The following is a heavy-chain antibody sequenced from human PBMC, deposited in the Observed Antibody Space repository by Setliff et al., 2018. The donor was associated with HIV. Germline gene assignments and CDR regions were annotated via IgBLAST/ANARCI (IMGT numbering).Heavy chain of an antibody. CDR1: GGSFSGYY. D-gene: IGHD6-19*01. CDR3: ARGQYSSGWYFLARGFDY. CDR2: INHSGST. J-gene: IGHJ4*02. V-gene: IGHV4-34*01. Sequence: PSETLSLTCAVYGGSFSGYYWSWIRQPPGKGLEWIGEINHSGSTNYNPSLKSRVTISVDTSKNQFSLKLSSVTAADTAVYYCARGQYSSGWYFLARGFDYWGQGTLVTVSS.